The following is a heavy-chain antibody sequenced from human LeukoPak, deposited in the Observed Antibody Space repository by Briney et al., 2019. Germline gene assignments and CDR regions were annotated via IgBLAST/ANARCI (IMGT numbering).Heavy chain of an antibody. D-gene: IGHD5/OR15-5a*01. Sequence: PGGSLRLSYAASGFTFSGSAIHWVRQASGKGLEWVGRIRTKAYSYATAYAASVKGRLTISRDDSKNTAYLQMNSLKTEDTAVYYCTRLYDGGFDYWGQGTLVTVSS. CDR3: TRLYDGGFDY. J-gene: IGHJ4*02. CDR2: IRTKAYSYAT. V-gene: IGHV3-73*01. CDR1: GFTFSGSA.